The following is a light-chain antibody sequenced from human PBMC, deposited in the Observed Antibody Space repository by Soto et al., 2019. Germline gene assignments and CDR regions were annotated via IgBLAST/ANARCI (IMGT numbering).Light chain of an antibody. CDR3: QQRASWPLT. CDR1: QSISSH. Sequence: EIVLTQSPATLSLSPGERATLSCRASQSISSHLAWYQQKPGQAPRLLMFDTSNRATGIPARFSGSGSGTDFTLPITSLEPKDLAVYYCQQRASWPLTFGGGTKVE. CDR2: DTS. J-gene: IGKJ4*01. V-gene: IGKV3-11*01.